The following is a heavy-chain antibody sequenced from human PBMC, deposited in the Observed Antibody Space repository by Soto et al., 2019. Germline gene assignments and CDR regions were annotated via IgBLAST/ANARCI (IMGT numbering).Heavy chain of an antibody. D-gene: IGHD6-19*01. CDR1: GYNFTNYA. Sequence: ASVKVSCKASGYNFTNYAIHWVRQRPGQRLKWMGWINAGNGKTKYSQKFQGRVTITRDTSASTAYMELSSLRSEDTAVYYCARDGAVAGNTNFDYWGQGTLVTVSS. V-gene: IGHV1-3*01. CDR2: INAGNGKT. CDR3: ARDGAVAGNTNFDY. J-gene: IGHJ4*02.